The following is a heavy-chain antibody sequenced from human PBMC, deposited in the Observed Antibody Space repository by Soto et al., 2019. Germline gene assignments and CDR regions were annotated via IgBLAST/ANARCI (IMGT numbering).Heavy chain of an antibody. CDR3: ARRGYCSSTSCSYYYYYYMDV. V-gene: IGHV4-59*04. D-gene: IGHD2-2*01. CDR2: IYYSGST. CDR1: GGSISSYY. J-gene: IGHJ6*03. Sequence: PSETLSLTCTVSGGSISSYYWSWIRQPPGKGLEWIGYIYYSGSTYYNPSLKSRVTISVDTSKNQFSLKLSSVTAADTAVYYCARRGYCSSTSCSYYYYYYMDVWGKGTTVTVSS.